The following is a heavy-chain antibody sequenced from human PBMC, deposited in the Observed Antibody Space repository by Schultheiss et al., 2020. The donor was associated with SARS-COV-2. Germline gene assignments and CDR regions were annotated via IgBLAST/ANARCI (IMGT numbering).Heavy chain of an antibody. J-gene: IGHJ6*02. Sequence: SETLSLTCAVYGGSISSGSYYWSWIRQPAGKGLEWIGRIYTSGSTNYNPSLKSRVTISVDTSKGQLSLRLNSVTAADTAVYYCARDSPDVPRNRRYYGMDVWGQGTTVTVSS. V-gene: IGHV4-61*02. CDR3: ARDSPDVPRNRRYYGMDV. CDR1: GGSISSGSYY. CDR2: IYTSGST. D-gene: IGHD3-10*02.